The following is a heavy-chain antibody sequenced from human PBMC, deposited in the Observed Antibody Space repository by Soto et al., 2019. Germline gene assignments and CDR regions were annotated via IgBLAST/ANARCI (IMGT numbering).Heavy chain of an antibody. D-gene: IGHD3-10*01. CDR1: GYTFTSYG. Sequence: QVQLVQSGTEVKKPGASVKVSCKASGYTFTSYGISWVRQAPGQGLEWMGWISPYNGNTNYAQKLQGRITMTTDTSRSPAYMALRSLRSDDTAGYYCARGGWFGEFLLTYWGQGTLVTVCS. CDR3: ARGGWFGEFLLTY. CDR2: ISPYNGNT. J-gene: IGHJ4*02. V-gene: IGHV1-18*01.